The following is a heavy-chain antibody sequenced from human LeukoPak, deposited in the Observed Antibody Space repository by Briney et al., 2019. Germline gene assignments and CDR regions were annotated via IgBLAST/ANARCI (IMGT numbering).Heavy chain of an antibody. CDR3: ARESHYGDYVMIRWFDP. Sequence: ASVKVSCKASGYTFTGYYMHWVRQAPGQGLEWMGWINPNSGGTNYAQKFQGRVTMTRDTSISTAYMELSRLRSDDTAVYYCARESHYGDYVMIRWFDPWGQGTLVTVSS. CDR1: GYTFTGYY. V-gene: IGHV1-2*02. J-gene: IGHJ5*02. D-gene: IGHD4-17*01. CDR2: INPNSGGT.